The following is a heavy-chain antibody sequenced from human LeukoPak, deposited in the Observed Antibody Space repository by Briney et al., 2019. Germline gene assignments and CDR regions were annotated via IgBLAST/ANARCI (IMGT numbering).Heavy chain of an antibody. V-gene: IGHV3-30*18. CDR3: AKDVSWNWFDP. Sequence: GGSLRLSCAASGFAFSTYAMHWVRQAPGKGLEWVAVISYDGSNKYYADSVKGRFTISRDNSKNTLYLQMNTLRAEDTAVYYCAKDVSWNWFDPWGQGTLVTVSS. CDR1: GFAFSTYA. CDR2: ISYDGSNK. J-gene: IGHJ5*02.